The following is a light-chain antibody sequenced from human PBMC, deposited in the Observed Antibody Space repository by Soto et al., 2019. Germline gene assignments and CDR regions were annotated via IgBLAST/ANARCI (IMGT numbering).Light chain of an antibody. V-gene: IGLV1-44*01. CDR3: AAWDGSLNNVL. Sequence: QSVLTQPPSASGTPGQRVTISCSGSGSSIGTNTVNWYRQLPGTAPKLLIYGNTQRPSGVPDRFSGSKSGTSASLAISGLQSEDEADYYCAAWDGSLNNVLFGGGTKVTVL. J-gene: IGLJ2*01. CDR2: GNT. CDR1: GSSIGTNT.